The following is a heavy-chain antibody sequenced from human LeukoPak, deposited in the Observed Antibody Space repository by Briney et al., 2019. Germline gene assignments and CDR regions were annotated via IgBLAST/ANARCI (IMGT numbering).Heavy chain of an antibody. CDR1: GGSISSGSYY. CDR2: IYTSGST. V-gene: IGHV4-61*02. CDR3: ARTVAVPAAIYYYYYGMDV. D-gene: IGHD2-2*01. J-gene: IGHJ6*02. Sequence: SQTLSLTCTVSGGSISSGSYYWSWIRQPAGKGLEWIGRIYTSGSTNYNPSLKSRVTISVDTSKNQFSLKLSSVTAADTAVYYCARTVAVPAAIYYYYYGMDVWGQGTTVTVSS.